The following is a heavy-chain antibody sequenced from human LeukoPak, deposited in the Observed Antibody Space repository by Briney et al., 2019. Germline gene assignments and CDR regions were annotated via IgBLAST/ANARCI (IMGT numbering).Heavy chain of an antibody. CDR1: GYTFTSYA. V-gene: IGHV7-4-1*02. J-gene: IGHJ3*02. CDR3: ARESVPGAYCGGDCYLVNAFDI. CDR2: INTNTGNP. Sequence: ASVKVSCKASGYTFTSYAMNWVRQAPGQGLEWMGWINTNTGNPTYAQGFTGRFVFSLDTSVSTAYLQISSLKAEDTAVYYCARESVPGAYCGGDCYLVNAFDIWGQGTMVTVSS. D-gene: IGHD2-21*02.